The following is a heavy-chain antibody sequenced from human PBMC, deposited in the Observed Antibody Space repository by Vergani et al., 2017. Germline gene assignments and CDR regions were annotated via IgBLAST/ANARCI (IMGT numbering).Heavy chain of an antibody. CDR3: AKGQRGFWGGYSYYFDD. CDR1: GFTFSSYA. Sequence: EVQLLESGGGLVQPGGSLRLSCAASGFTFSSYAMSWVRQAPGKGLEWVSAISGSGGSTYYADSVKGRFTISRDNSKNTLYLQMNSLRAEDTAVYYCAKGQRGFWGGYSYYFDDWGQGTLVTVSS. CDR2: ISGSGGST. V-gene: IGHV3-23*01. J-gene: IGHJ4*02. D-gene: IGHD3-3*01.